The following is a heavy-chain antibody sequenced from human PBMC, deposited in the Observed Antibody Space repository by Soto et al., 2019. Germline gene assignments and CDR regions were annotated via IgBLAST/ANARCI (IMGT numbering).Heavy chain of an antibody. CDR3: ARDKGIRAPTVDYYYYGMDV. J-gene: IGHJ6*02. CDR2: INHSGST. D-gene: IGHD3-10*01. CDR1: GGSFSGYY. V-gene: IGHV4-34*01. Sequence: SETLSLTCAVYGGSFSGYYWSWIRQPPGKGLEWIGEINHSGSTNYNPSLKSRVTISVDTSKNQFSLKLSSVTPADTAVYYCARDKGIRAPTVDYYYYGMDVWGQGTTVTVSS.